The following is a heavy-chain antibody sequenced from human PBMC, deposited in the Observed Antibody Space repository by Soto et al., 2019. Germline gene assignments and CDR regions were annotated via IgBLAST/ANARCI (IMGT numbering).Heavy chain of an antibody. D-gene: IGHD6-19*01. Sequence: GASVKVSCKGSGYTLTELSMHWVRQAPGKGLEWMGGFDPEDGETIYAQKFQGRVTMTEDTSTDTAYMELSSLRSEDTAVYYCARAWGYSSGCYPDAFAISGQGSMVTVSS. V-gene: IGHV1-24*01. CDR2: FDPEDGET. CDR3: ARAWGYSSGCYPDAFAI. J-gene: IGHJ3*02. CDR1: GYTLTELS.